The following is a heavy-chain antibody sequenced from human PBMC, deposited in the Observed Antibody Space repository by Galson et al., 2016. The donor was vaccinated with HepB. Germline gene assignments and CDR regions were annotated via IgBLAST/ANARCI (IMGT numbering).Heavy chain of an antibody. CDR2: INPNSGGT. J-gene: IGHJ6*02. V-gene: IGHV1-2*02. CDR3: ARDLWDESWTGPDYSFHYGMDV. CDR1: GYTFTGYS. D-gene: IGHD3/OR15-3a*01. Sequence: SVKVSCKASGYTFTGYSMHWVRQAPGQGLEWMGWINPNSGGTNYAQNFQGRVTMTRDTSISTVYLELIRLRSDDTAVYYCARDLWDESWTGPDYSFHYGMDVWGQGTTVSVSS.